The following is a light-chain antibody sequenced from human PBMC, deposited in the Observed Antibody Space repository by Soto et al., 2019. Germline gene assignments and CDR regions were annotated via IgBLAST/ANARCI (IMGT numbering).Light chain of an antibody. Sequence: DIVITHTPLSRSFTPLQPSSISCKSSHSLLHSGGKTYLYWYLQKPGQPPQLLIFEVSKRFSGVPDRFSGSGSGTDFTLKISRVEAEDVGIYYCMQSTQFDSITFGQGTRLEIK. V-gene: IGKV2D-29*01. J-gene: IGKJ5*01. CDR1: HSLLHSGGKTY. CDR2: EVS. CDR3: MQSTQFDSIT.